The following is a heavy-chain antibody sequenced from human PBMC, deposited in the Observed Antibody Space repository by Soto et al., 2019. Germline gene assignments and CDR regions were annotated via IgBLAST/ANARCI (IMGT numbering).Heavy chain of an antibody. V-gene: IGHV4-59*01. CDR1: GGSISSYY. Sequence: ETLSLTCTVSGGSISSYYWSWIRQPPGKGLEWIGYIYYSGSTNYNPSLKSRVTISVDTSKNQFSLKLSSVTAADTAVYYCARDNGYSYGYTLNHWGQGTLVTVSS. D-gene: IGHD5-18*01. J-gene: IGHJ5*02. CDR2: IYYSGST. CDR3: ARDNGYSYGYTLNH.